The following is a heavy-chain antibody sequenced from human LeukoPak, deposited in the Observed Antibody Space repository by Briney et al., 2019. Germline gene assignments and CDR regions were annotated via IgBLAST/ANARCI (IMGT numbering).Heavy chain of an antibody. J-gene: IGHJ5*02. CDR1: GFTFSSYG. CDR2: IRYDGSNK. Sequence: GGSLRLSCAASGFTFSSYGMHWVRQAPGKGLEWVAFIRYDGSNKYYVDSVKGRFTISRDNSKNTLSLQMSSLRAEDTAVYFCAKDAFRGYSYGYRVSMVWFDQWGQGILVTVSS. CDR3: AKDAFRGYSYGYRVSMVWFDQ. V-gene: IGHV3-30*02. D-gene: IGHD5-18*01.